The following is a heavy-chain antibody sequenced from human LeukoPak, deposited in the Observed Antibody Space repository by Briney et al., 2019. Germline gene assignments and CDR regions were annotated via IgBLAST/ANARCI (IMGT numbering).Heavy chain of an antibody. D-gene: IGHD3-22*01. J-gene: IGHJ3*02. Sequence: SETLSLTCTVSGGSISSYYWSWIRQPPGKGLEWIGYIYYSGSTSYNPSLKSRVTISVDTSKNQFSLKLSSVTAADTAVYYCARITYYYDSSGYWDAFDIWGQGTMVTVSS. CDR2: IYYSGST. V-gene: IGHV4-59*01. CDR3: ARITYYYDSSGYWDAFDI. CDR1: GGSISSYY.